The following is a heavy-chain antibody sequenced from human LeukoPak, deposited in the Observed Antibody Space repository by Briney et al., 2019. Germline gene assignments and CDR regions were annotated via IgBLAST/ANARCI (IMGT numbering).Heavy chain of an antibody. D-gene: IGHD6-13*01. CDR2: INPSGGST. CDR3: ARGRWVGPIAAVRGNDWFDP. CDR1: GYTFTSYY. J-gene: IGHJ5*02. Sequence: GASVKVSCKASGYTFTSYYMHWVRQAPGQGLEWMGIINPSGGSTSYAQKFQGRVTMTRDTSASTVYMELSSLRSEDTAVYYCARGRWVGPIAAVRGNDWFDPWGQGTLVTVSS. V-gene: IGHV1-46*01.